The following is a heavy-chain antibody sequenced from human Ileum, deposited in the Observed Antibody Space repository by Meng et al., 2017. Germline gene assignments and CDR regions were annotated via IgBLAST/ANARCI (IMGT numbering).Heavy chain of an antibody. CDR3: ARDLRGGGSYYLSY. CDR1: GYTFTAFY. CDR2: INPNSGDT. V-gene: IGHV1-2*06. J-gene: IGHJ4*02. D-gene: IGHD1-26*01. Sequence: QVQPGQSGAEVKKPGASVKVSCKASGYTFTAFYMHWVRQAPGQGLEWMGRINPNSGDTKCAQKFQGRVTMTRDTSISTAYMELSTLTSDDTAMYYCARDLRGGGSYYLSYWGQGTLVTVSS.